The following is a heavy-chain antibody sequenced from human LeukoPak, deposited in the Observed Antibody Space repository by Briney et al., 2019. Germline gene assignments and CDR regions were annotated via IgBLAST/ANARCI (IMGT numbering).Heavy chain of an antibody. V-gene: IGHV1-69*13. Sequence: GASVKVSCKASGGTFSSYAISWVRQAPGQGLEWMGGIIPIFGTANYAQKFQGRVTITADESTSTAYMELSSLRSEDTAVYYCARADCSGGSCYSPPYYYYGMDVWGQGTTVTVSS. CDR2: IIPIFGTA. D-gene: IGHD2-15*01. CDR1: GGTFSSYA. J-gene: IGHJ6*02. CDR3: ARADCSGGSCYSPPYYYYGMDV.